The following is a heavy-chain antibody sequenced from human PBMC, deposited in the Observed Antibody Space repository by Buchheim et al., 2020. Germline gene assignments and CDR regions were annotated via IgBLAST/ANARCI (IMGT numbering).Heavy chain of an antibody. V-gene: IGHV3-33*01. CDR1: VLTFSSYG. D-gene: IGHD7-27*01. CDR3: ARNRGTGDRFDY. Sequence: QVQLVESGGGVVQPGRSLRLSCAASVLTFSSYGMHWVRQAPGKGLEWVAVIWYDGINKYYADSVKGRFTISRDNSKNTLYLQMNSLRAEDTAVYYCARNRGTGDRFDYWGQGTL. J-gene: IGHJ4*02. CDR2: IWYDGINK.